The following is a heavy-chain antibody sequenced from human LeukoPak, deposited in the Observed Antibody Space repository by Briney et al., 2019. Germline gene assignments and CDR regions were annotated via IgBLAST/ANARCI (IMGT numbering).Heavy chain of an antibody. CDR3: AREGDYSEV. Sequence: SETLSLTCAVSGGSISSGGYYWSWVRQHPGKGLEWIGYIFYSGSTYYNPSLKSRVTISVDTSKNQFSLKLYSVTAADTAVYYCAREGDYSEVWGQGTLVTISS. CDR2: IFYSGST. D-gene: IGHD4-11*01. V-gene: IGHV4-31*11. J-gene: IGHJ4*02. CDR1: GGSISSGGYY.